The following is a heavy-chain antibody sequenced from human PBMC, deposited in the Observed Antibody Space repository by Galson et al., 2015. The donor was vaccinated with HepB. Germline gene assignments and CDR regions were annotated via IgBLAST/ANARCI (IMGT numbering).Heavy chain of an antibody. Sequence: SLRLSCAASGFTFSDYYMSWIRQAPGKGLEWVSYISGSSSYTNYADSVKGRFTISRDNAKNSLYLQMNSLRADDTAVYYCAREGHSSADFDYWGQGTLVIVSS. CDR1: GFTFSDYY. CDR3: AREGHSSADFDY. D-gene: IGHD3-3*01. V-gene: IGHV3-11*06. J-gene: IGHJ4*02. CDR2: ISGSSSYT.